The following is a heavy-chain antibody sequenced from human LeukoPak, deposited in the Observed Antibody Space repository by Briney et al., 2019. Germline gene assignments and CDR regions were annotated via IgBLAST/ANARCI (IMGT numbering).Heavy chain of an antibody. CDR1: GFTFSSYA. CDR2: ISSSSSTI. CDR3: ARSTYGGNSDY. Sequence: GGSLRLSCAASGFTFSSYAMSWVRQAPGKGLEWVSYISSSSSTIYYADSVKGRFTISRDNAKNSLYLQMNSLRAEDTAVCYCARSTYGGNSDYWGQGTLVTVSS. V-gene: IGHV3-48*01. D-gene: IGHD4-23*01. J-gene: IGHJ4*02.